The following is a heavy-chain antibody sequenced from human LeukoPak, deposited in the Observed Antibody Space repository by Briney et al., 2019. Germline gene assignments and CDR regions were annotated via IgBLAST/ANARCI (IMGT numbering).Heavy chain of an antibody. V-gene: IGHV3-30*02. CDR2: IQYDGSNN. CDR3: AKDRGSTSHRYMDV. J-gene: IGHJ6*03. D-gene: IGHD2-2*01. CDR1: GFPFRSYG. Sequence: GGSLSLSCASSGFPFRSYGMHWARPAPGKGLEGVAFIQYDGSNNYYADSVKGRFTISRDNSKNTLYLQMNSLRAEDTAVYYCAKDRGSTSHRYMDVWGKGTTVTVSS.